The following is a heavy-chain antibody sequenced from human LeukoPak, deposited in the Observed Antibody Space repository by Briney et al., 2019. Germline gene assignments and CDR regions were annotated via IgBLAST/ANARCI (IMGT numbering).Heavy chain of an antibody. V-gene: IGHV3-33*01. CDR1: GFTFSSYG. CDR3: ARVPLYDILTGSSMGIDY. CDR2: IWYDGSNK. Sequence: GGSLRLSCAASGFTFSSYGMHWVRQAPGKGLEWVAVIWYDGSNKYYADSVKGRFTISRDNSKNTLYLQMNSLRAEDTAVYYCARVPLYDILTGSSMGIDYWGPGTLLTVSS. J-gene: IGHJ4*02. D-gene: IGHD3-9*01.